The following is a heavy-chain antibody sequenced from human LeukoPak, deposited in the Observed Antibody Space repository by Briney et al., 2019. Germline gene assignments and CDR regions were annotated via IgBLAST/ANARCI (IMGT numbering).Heavy chain of an antibody. D-gene: IGHD6-13*01. CDR3: ASRQLVPYYYYYGMDV. J-gene: IGHJ6*02. CDR1: GYTFTSYG. CDR2: MNPNSGNT. V-gene: IGHV1-8*02. Sequence: ASVKVSCKASGYTFTSYGINWVRQATGQGLEWMGWMNPNSGNTGYAQKFQGRVTMTRNTPISTAYMELSSLRSEDTAVYYCASRQLVPYYYYYGMDVWGQGTTVTVSS.